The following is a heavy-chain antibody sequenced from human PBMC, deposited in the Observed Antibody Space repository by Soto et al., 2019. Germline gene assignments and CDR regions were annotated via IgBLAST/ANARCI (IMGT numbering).Heavy chain of an antibody. CDR1: DQTYSSYE. D-gene: IGHD3-3*01. CDR2: ISGSGGST. CDR3: AKDSSRYYDFWSGYYSETLYYYYGMDV. V-gene: IGHV3-23*01. Sequence: PGGSLRLSCSIPDQTYSSYERSWARQSPGKGLAWVPAISGSGGSTYYAASVKGRFTISRDNSKNTLYLQMNSLRAEDTAVYYCAKDSSRYYDFWSGYYSETLYYYYGMDVWGQGTTVTVSS. J-gene: IGHJ6*02.